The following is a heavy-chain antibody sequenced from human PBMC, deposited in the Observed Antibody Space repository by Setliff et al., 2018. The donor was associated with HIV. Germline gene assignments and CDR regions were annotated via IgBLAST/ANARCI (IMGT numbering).Heavy chain of an antibody. CDR3: ARGRGGDYYSMDV. V-gene: IGHV3-20*04. J-gene: IGHJ6*03. CDR1: GFNFGDYG. CDR2: INWNGANS. Sequence: PGGSLRLSCAASGFNFGDYGMNWVRQAPGKGLEWVSGINWNGANSGYADSVKGRFTISRDNAKNSLYLQMRSLRLEDTALYYCARGRGGDYYSMDVWGKGTTVTVSS. D-gene: IGHD4-17*01.